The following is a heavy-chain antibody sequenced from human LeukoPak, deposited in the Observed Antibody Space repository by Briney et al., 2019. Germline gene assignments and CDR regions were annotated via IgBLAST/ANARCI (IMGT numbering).Heavy chain of an antibody. CDR2: IYSGGSST. Sequence: GGSLRLSCAASGFTVSTNYMSWVRQAPGKGLEWVSVIYSGGSSTYYADSVKGRFTISRDKSKNTLYLQMNSLRAEDTAVYYCARDFYGDNSEVVSWHSDLWGRGTLVSVSS. V-gene: IGHV3-66*01. D-gene: IGHD4-23*01. J-gene: IGHJ2*01. CDR1: GFTVSTNY. CDR3: ARDFYGDNSEVVSWHSDL.